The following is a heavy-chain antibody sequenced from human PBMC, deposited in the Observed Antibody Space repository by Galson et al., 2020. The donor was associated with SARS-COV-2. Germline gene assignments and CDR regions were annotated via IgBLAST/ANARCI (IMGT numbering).Heavy chain of an antibody. J-gene: IGHJ3*02. V-gene: IGHV3-21*01. D-gene: IGHD6-19*01. Sequence: GGSLRLSCAASGFSFSTNSVNWVRQAPGKGLEWVLYISTRSNYIYYADSVKGRFTISRDNAKNSLLLQMNSLRVEDTAVYYCASGGYTTGWGAFDIWGQGTKVTVSS. CDR1: GFSFSTNS. CDR3: ASGGYTTGWGAFDI. CDR2: ISTRSNYI.